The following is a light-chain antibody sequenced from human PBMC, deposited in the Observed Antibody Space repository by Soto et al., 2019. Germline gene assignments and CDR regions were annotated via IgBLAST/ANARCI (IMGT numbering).Light chain of an antibody. CDR3: QQRSNWPPIT. V-gene: IGKV3-11*01. Sequence: EIVLTQSPATLSLSPGERATLSCRASQSFISDLAWYQQKPGQALRLLIYDASNRATGIPARFSGSGSGTDFTLTISSLEAEDFAVYYCQQRSNWPPITFGQGTRLEIK. CDR2: DAS. J-gene: IGKJ5*01. CDR1: QSFISD.